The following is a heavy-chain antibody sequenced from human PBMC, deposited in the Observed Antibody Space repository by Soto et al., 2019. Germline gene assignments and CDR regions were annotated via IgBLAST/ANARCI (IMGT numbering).Heavy chain of an antibody. Sequence: PSETLSLTCTVSGDFTNFYWTWIRQPPGKGLEWIGYIYYNGNTNYNPSLKSRVTMSVDTSKNQFSLNLTSVTAADTAVYYCAGALRGDYWGQGILVTASS. J-gene: IGHJ4*02. D-gene: IGHD3-10*01. V-gene: IGHV4-59*01. CDR1: GDFTNFY. CDR2: IYYNGNT. CDR3: AGALRGDY.